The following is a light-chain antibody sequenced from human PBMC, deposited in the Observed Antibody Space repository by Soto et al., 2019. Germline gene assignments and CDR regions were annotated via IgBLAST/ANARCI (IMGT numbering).Light chain of an antibody. Sequence: QSVLTQPASVSGSPGQSITISCTGTRSDVGSYNSIAWYQQHPGKAPRVVIFEVTKRPSGISDRFSGSKSGYTASLTVSVLQAEDEDDYFCFSYAGNSIWLFGGGTKLTVL. CDR1: RSDVGSYNS. V-gene: IGLV2-23*02. J-gene: IGLJ2*01. CDR3: FSYAGNSIWL. CDR2: EVT.